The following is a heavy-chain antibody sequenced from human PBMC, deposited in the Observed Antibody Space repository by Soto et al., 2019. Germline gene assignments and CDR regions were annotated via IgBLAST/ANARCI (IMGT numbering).Heavy chain of an antibody. CDR1: GFTFSSYG. V-gene: IGHV3-33*01. D-gene: IGHD2-2*01. J-gene: IGHJ5*02. CDR3: ARELAPIVVVPAAISDNWFDP. Sequence: GGSLRLSCAASGFTFSSYGMHWVRQAPGKGLEWVAVIWYDGSNKYYADSVKGRFTISRDNSKNTLYLQMNSLRAEDTAVYYCARELAPIVVVPAAISDNWFDPWGQGTLVTVSS. CDR2: IWYDGSNK.